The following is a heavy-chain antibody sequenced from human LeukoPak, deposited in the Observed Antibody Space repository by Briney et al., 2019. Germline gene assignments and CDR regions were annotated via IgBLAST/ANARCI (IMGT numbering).Heavy chain of an antibody. Sequence: SETLSLTCAVYGGSFSGYYWSWIRQPPGKGLEWIGEINHSGSTNYNPSLKSRVTISVDKAKNQFSLKLSSVTAADTAVYYCASRYYDSSGYSYYFDYWGQGTLVTVSS. D-gene: IGHD3-22*01. CDR2: INHSGST. V-gene: IGHV4-34*01. CDR1: GGSFSGYY. J-gene: IGHJ4*02. CDR3: ASRYYDSSGYSYYFDY.